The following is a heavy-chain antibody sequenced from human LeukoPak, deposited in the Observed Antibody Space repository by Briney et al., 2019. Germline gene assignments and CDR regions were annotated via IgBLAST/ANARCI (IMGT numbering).Heavy chain of an antibody. CDR2: IKQDGGQI. CDR1: EFTFSSYW. D-gene: IGHD4-17*01. J-gene: IGHJ4*02. Sequence: GGSLRLSCAASEFTFSSYWMSWVRQAPGKGLEWVANIKQDGGQIYYLESVKGRFMVSRDNAKNSLYLQMNSLRAEDTAVYYCARLGARQMLEYWGQGTLVTVSS. V-gene: IGHV3-7*01. CDR3: ARLGARQMLEY.